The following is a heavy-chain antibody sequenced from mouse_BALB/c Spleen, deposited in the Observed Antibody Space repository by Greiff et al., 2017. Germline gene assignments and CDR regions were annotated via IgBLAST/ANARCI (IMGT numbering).Heavy chain of an antibody. CDR1: GFSLTSYG. J-gene: IGHJ4*01. CDR2: IWSGGST. D-gene: IGHD4-1*02. V-gene: IGHV2-2*02. Sequence: QVQLKESGPGLVQPSQSLSITCTVSGFSLTSYGVHWVRQSPGKGLEWLGVIWSGGSTDYNAAFISRLSISKDNSKSQVFFKMNSLQANDTAIYYCARKRATGTRDAMDYWGQGTSVTVSS. CDR3: ARKRATGTRDAMDY.